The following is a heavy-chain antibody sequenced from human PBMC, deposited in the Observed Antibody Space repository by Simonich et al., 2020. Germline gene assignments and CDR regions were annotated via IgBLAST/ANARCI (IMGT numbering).Heavy chain of an antibody. V-gene: IGHV1-18*01. CDR1: GYTFTSYG. Sequence: QVQLVQSGAEVKKPGASVKVSCKASGYTFTSYGVSRVRQAPGQGLGWMGWIRANNGNTNYAQKLQGRVTMTTDTSTSTAYMELRSLRSDDTAVYYCARSTTGTTAFDIWGQGTMVTVSS. D-gene: IGHD1-1*01. CDR2: IRANNGNT. J-gene: IGHJ3*02. CDR3: ARSTTGTTAFDI.